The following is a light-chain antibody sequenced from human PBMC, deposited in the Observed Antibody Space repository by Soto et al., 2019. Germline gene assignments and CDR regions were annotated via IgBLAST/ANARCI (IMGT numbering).Light chain of an antibody. Sequence: EIVMTQSPATLSVSPGEGATLSCRASQSLSSIYLAWYKQKPGQAPRLXIYRTSSRATGIPDRFSGSESETEFTLTISRLEPDDSAVYYCQQYGSSPRTFGPGTKVDIK. CDR1: QSLSSIY. V-gene: IGKV3-20*01. CDR3: QQYGSSPRT. CDR2: RTS. J-gene: IGKJ1*01.